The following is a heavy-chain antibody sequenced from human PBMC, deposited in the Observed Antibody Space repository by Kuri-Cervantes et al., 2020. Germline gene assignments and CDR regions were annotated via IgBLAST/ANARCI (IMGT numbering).Heavy chain of an antibody. D-gene: IGHD6-19*01. CDR1: GFTFSSYA. CDR3: ARDYSSGWYGMDV. J-gene: IGHJ6*02. Sequence: GESLKISWAASGFTFSSYAMHWVRQAPGKGLEWVAVISYDGSNKYYADSVKGRFTISRDNSKNTLYLQMNSLRAEDTAVYYCARDYSSGWYGMDVWGQGTTVTVSS. CDR2: ISYDGSNK. V-gene: IGHV3-30*14.